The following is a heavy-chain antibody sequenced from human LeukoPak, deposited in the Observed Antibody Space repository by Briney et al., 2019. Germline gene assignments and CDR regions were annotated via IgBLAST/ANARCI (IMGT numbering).Heavy chain of an antibody. CDR1: GFTFSSYA. CDR2: ISSNGGST. D-gene: IGHD2-2*01. J-gene: IGHJ4*02. V-gene: IGHV3-64*01. Sequence: PGGFLRLSCAASGFTFSSYAMHWVRQAPGKGLEYVSAISSNGGSTYYANSVKGRFTISRDNSKNTLYLQMGSLRAEDMAVYYCARGYCSSTSCPYYFDYWGQGTLVTVSS. CDR3: ARGYCSSTSCPYYFDY.